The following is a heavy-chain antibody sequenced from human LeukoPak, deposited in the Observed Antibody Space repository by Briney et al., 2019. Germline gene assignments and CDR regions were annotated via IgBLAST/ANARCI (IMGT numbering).Heavy chain of an antibody. CDR1: GASITSYY. J-gene: IGHJ4*02. Sequence: PSETLSLTCTVSGASITSYYWTWIRQLPGKGLEWIGYTSSSGSTNYNPSLKSRVTISLDASKNQCSRELRSVTAAHTAVYYCAQREEYSCSSHWDQGTLVTVSS. D-gene: IGHD6-6*01. CDR2: TSSSGST. V-gene: IGHV4-59*03. CDR3: AQREEYSCSSH.